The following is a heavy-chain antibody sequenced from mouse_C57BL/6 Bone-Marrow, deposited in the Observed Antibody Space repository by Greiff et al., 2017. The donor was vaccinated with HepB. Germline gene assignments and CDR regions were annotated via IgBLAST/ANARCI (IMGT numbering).Heavy chain of an antibody. CDR2: IHPNSGST. V-gene: IGHV1-64*01. CDR3: ARILYYYGSSSFAY. CDR1: GYTFTSYW. Sequence: QVQLQQSGAELVKPGASVKLSCKASGYTFTSYWMHWVKQRPGQGLEWIGMIHPNSGSTNYNEKFKSKATLTVDKSSSTAYMQLSSLTSEDSAVYYCARILYYYGSSSFAYWGQGTLVTVSA. J-gene: IGHJ3*01. D-gene: IGHD1-1*01.